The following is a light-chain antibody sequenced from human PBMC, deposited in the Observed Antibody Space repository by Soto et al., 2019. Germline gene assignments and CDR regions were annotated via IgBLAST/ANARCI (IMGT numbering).Light chain of an antibody. CDR2: GNS. Sequence: QSVLTQPPSVSGAPGQRVTSSCTGSSSNIGAGYDVHWYQQLPGTAPKLLIYGNSNRPSGVPDRFSGSKSGTSASLAITGLQAEYEADYYCQSYDSSLSALFGGGTKLTVL. CDR3: QSYDSSLSAL. CDR1: SSNIGAGYD. V-gene: IGLV1-40*01. J-gene: IGLJ2*01.